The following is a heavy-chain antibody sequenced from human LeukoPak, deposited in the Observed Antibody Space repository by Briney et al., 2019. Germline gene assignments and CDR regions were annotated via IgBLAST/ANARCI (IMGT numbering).Heavy chain of an antibody. CDR2: ISYDGNNK. D-gene: IGHD1-7*01. CDR1: GFTFSTYT. J-gene: IGHJ4*02. Sequence: GRSLGLSCAASGFTFSTYTMHWVRQAPGKGLDWVAVISYDGNNKYYADSVKGRFTISRDNSKNTLYLQMHSLRAEDTALYYCAKRDGNYSPFEYWGQGTLVTVSS. CDR3: AKRDGNYSPFEY. V-gene: IGHV3-30-3*02.